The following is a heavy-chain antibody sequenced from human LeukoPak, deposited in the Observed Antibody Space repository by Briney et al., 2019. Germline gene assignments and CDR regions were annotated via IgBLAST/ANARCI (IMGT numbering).Heavy chain of an antibody. D-gene: IGHD6-19*01. CDR2: INPNSGGT. J-gene: IGHJ3*02. Sequence: ASVKVSCKASGYTFTGYYMHWVRQAPGQGLEWMGWINPNSGGTNYAQKFQGRVTMTRDTSISTAYMELSSVTAADTAVYYCARVSQWLVLRADAFDIWGQGAMVTVSS. V-gene: IGHV1-2*02. CDR1: GYTFTGYY. CDR3: ARVSQWLVLRADAFDI.